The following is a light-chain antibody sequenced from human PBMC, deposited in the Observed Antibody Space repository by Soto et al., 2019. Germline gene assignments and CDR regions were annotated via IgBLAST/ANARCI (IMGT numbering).Light chain of an antibody. CDR3: QQYNVWPLT. J-gene: IGKJ4*01. CDR1: QSVNSR. CDR2: GAS. V-gene: IGKV3D-15*01. Sequence: EIVLTQSPGTLSLSPGEIATLSFGASQSVNSRLAWYQHKPGQAPRLLISGASSRATGIPARFSGSGSGTDFTLTISSLQSEDFAVYYCQQYNVWPLTFGGGTKVDIK.